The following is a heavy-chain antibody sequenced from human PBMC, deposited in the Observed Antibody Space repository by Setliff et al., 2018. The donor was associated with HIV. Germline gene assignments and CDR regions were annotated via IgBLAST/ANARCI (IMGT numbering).Heavy chain of an antibody. V-gene: IGHV4-39*01. CDR1: GGSISSSSYY. D-gene: IGHD5-12*01. J-gene: IGHJ4*02. CDR3: ASYRKAERWLQLGGNFDY. CDR2: IYNSGST. Sequence: PSETLSLTCTVSGGSISSSSYYWGWIRQPPGKGLEWIGSIYNSGSTYYNPSLKSRVTISVDTSKNQFSLKLSTVTAADTAVYYWASYRKAERWLQLGGNFDYWGQGTLVTVPQ.